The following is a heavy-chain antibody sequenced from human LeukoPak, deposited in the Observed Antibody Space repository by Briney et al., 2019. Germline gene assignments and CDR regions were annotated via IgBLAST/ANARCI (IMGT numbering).Heavy chain of an antibody. CDR3: ARTTEGGYTYGYFYYYYMDV. V-gene: IGHV4-34*01. Sequence: NPSETLSLTCAVYGGSFSGDFWSWIRQSPGKGLEWIGEINHGGSTTYNPSLQSRVTMSVDTSTNQISLKMTSVTAADTAVYYCARTTEGGYTYGYFYYYYMDVWGKGTTVTISS. D-gene: IGHD5-18*01. CDR2: INHGGST. J-gene: IGHJ6*03. CDR1: GGSFSGDF.